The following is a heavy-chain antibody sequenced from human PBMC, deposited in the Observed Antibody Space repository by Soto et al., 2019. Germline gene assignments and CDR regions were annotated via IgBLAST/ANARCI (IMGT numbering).Heavy chain of an antibody. V-gene: IGHV3-33*01. CDR2: IWYDGSKK. Sequence: QVQLVESGGGVVQPGGSLRLSCVASGYTFSSYGMHWVRQSPGKGLEWVALIWYDGSKKDYTDSVKGRFTISRDDSKNPLYLQMNSLRAEDTAVYFCTRDPGVTYYYFDYWGQGTLVTVSS. CDR3: TRDPGVTYYYFDY. D-gene: IGHD3-10*01. CDR1: GYTFSSYG. J-gene: IGHJ4*02.